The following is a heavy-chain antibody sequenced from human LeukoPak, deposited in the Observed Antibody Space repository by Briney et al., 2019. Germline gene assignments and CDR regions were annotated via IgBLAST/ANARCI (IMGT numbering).Heavy chain of an antibody. D-gene: IGHD4-17*01. CDR1: GFTFSSYA. V-gene: IGHV3-23*01. Sequence: GGSLRLSCAVSGFTFSSYAMSWVRQAPGKGLEWVSAISGSGGRTFYADSVKGRFTISRDNSNNTLYLQMNNLRAEDAAVYYCAKRPPFYGDYAYDSWGPGTLVTVSS. CDR2: ISGSGGRT. J-gene: IGHJ4*02. CDR3: AKRPPFYGDYAYDS.